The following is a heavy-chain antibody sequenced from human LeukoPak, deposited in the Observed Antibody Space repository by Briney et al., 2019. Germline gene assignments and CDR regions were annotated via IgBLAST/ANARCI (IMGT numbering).Heavy chain of an antibody. CDR1: GYTFTSYG. J-gene: IGHJ5*02. D-gene: IGHD6-6*01. CDR3: ASVKVSSIAALDWFDP. Sequence: GASVKVSCKASGYTFTSYGISWVRQAPGQGLEWMGWISAYNGNTNYAQKLQGRVTMTTDTSTSTACMELRSLRSDDTAVYYCASVKVSSIAALDWFDPWGQGTLVTVSS. V-gene: IGHV1-18*01. CDR2: ISAYNGNT.